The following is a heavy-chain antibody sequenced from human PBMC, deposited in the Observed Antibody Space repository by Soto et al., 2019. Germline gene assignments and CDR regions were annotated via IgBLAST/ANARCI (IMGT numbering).Heavy chain of an antibody. CDR2: FYSGGST. D-gene: IGHD2-15*01. CDR3: ASDPGYCSGGSCYSDY. CDR1: GFTVSSNY. J-gene: IGHJ4*02. Sequence: EVQLVESGGGLVQPGGSLRLSCAASGFTVSSNYMSWVRQAPGKGLEWVSVFYSGGSTYYADSVKGRFTISRHNSKNTLYLQMNSLRAEDTAVYYCASDPGYCSGGSCYSDYWGQGTLVTVSS. V-gene: IGHV3-53*04.